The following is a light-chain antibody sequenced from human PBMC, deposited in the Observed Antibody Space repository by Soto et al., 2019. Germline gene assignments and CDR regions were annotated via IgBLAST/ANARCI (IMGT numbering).Light chain of an antibody. CDR2: AAS. V-gene: IGKV1-27*01. CDR1: QGISNY. J-gene: IGKJ5*01. Sequence: IQLTQSPSSLSASVGDRVTIPCRASQGISNYLAWYQQKPGTVPDLLIYAASTLQSGVPSRFSGSGSGTDFTLTISSLQPEDVATYYCQKYNSAPLTFGQGTRLEIK. CDR3: QKYNSAPLT.